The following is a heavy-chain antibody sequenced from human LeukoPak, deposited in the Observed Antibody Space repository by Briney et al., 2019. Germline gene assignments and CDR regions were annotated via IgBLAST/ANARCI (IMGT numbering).Heavy chain of an antibody. D-gene: IGHD7-27*01. V-gene: IGHV3-30*01. CDR3: AGTGGQFWGSFDY. Sequence: GRSLRLSCAASGFTFSSYAMHWVRQAPGKGLEWVAVISHDGSNKYYADSVKGRFTISRDNSKNTLYLQMNSLRAEDTAVYYCAGTGGQFWGSFDYWGQGTLVTVSS. CDR2: ISHDGSNK. CDR1: GFTFSSYA. J-gene: IGHJ4*02.